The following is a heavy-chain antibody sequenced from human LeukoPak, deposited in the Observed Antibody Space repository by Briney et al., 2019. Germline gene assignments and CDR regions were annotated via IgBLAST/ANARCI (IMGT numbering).Heavy chain of an antibody. V-gene: IGHV4-59*08. D-gene: IGHD3-22*01. CDR2: IYYSGST. CDR1: GGSISSYY. Sequence: SETLSLTCTVSGGSISSYYWSWIRQPPGKGLEWTGYIYYSGSTNYNPSLKSRVTTSVDTSKNQFPLKLSSVTAADTAVYYCARRPYYDSSGYSDWGQGTLVTVSS. CDR3: ARRPYYDSSGYSD. J-gene: IGHJ4*02.